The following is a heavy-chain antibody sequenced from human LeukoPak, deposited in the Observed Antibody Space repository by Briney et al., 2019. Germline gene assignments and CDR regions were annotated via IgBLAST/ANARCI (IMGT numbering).Heavy chain of an antibody. J-gene: IGHJ4*02. CDR1: GGSISSGGYS. CDR3: ARMPGKYYFDY. CDR2: IYHSGST. Sequence: TLSLTCAVSGGSISSGGYSWSWIRQPPGKGLEWIGYIYHSGSTYYNPSLKSRVTISVDRSKNQFSLKLSSVTAADTAVYYCARMPGKYYFDYWGQGTLVTVSS. D-gene: IGHD2-2*01. V-gene: IGHV4-30-2*01.